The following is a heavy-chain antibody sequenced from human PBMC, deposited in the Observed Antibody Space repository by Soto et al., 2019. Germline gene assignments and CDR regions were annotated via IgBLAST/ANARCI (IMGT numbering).Heavy chain of an antibody. D-gene: IGHD2-8*02. V-gene: IGHV4-34*01. CDR3: ARDKITGRFDY. J-gene: IGHJ4*02. CDR2: INHSGST. CDR1: GGSFSGYY. Sequence: SETLSLTCAVYGGSFSGYYWTWIRQPPGTGLEWIGEINHSGSTNYNPSLKSRVAISVDTSKNQFSLKLTSVTAADTAVYYCARDKITGRFDYWGQGTLVTVSS.